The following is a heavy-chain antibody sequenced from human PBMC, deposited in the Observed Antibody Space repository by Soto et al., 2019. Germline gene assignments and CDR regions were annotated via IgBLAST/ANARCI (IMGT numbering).Heavy chain of an antibody. V-gene: IGHV3-30*03. CDR3: VSDRGYVHASGPYT. J-gene: IGHJ5*02. Sequence: QAHLVESGGGVVQPGRSLRLSCAASGFTFTSYGMHWVRQAPGTRLEWVAVISYDGGLQHYADSVKGRFTISRDNSKNMVLLPMNSLRDEDTAVYYCVSDRGYVHASGPYTWGQVTLVSVYS. CDR1: GFTFTSYG. D-gene: IGHD3-10*01. CDR2: ISYDGGLQ.